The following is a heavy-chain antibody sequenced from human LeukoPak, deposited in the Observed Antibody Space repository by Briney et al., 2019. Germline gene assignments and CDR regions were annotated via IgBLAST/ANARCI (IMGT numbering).Heavy chain of an antibody. Sequence: KPSETLSLTCTVSGDSISSDSYYWSWIRQPAGKGLEWIGRIYISGSINHNPSLKSRFTISVDTSKNQFSLKLSSVTAADTAVYYCARDRGAPFDYWGQGTVVTVSS. CDR2: IYISGSI. CDR3: ARDRGAPFDY. J-gene: IGHJ4*02. CDR1: GDSISSDSYY. V-gene: IGHV4-61*02. D-gene: IGHD3-10*01.